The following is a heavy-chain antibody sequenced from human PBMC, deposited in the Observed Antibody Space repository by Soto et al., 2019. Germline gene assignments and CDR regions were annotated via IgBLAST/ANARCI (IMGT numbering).Heavy chain of an antibody. CDR3: ARVERSRRRHVFDI. Sequence: PGGSLRLSCAASGFTFSSYSMNWVRQAPGKGLEWVSYISSSSSTIYYADSVKGRFTISRDNAKNSLYLQMNSLRAEDTAVYYRARVERSRRRHVFDIWGQGTMVTGSS. CDR1: GFTFSSYS. J-gene: IGHJ3*02. CDR2: ISSSSSTI. V-gene: IGHV3-48*01.